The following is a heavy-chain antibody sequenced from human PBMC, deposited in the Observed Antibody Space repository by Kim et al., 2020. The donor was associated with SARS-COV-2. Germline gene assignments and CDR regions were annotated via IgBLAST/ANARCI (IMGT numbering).Heavy chain of an antibody. V-gene: IGHV3-48*02. CDR1: GFSFKAYA. Sequence: GGSLRLSCAASGFSFKAYAMSWVRQAPGEGLEWIAYIGITGSRIYYADSVKGRFTISRDNARNSIYLQMNSLRDEDTAVYYCARDHESPRDPVMDVWGQGTTVTVSS. J-gene: IGHJ6*02. CDR3: ARDHESPRDPVMDV. CDR2: IGITGSRI.